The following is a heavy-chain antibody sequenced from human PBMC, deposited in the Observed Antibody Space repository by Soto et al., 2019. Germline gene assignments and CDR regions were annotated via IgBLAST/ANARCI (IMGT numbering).Heavy chain of an antibody. D-gene: IGHD5-12*01. V-gene: IGHV4-4*07. CDR2: IFSSGST. Sequence: SETVSLTCTVSWGSINTFYWSWLRQPAGKGLEWIGRIFSSGSTCFNPSLEMRVAMSVGTAKDHFSLNLSSVTAADMAVYYCAREGSYSAYNFAHGIQLWSFDFWGQGALVTVSS. CDR1: WGSINTFY. CDR3: AREGSYSAYNFAHGIQLWSFDF. J-gene: IGHJ4*02.